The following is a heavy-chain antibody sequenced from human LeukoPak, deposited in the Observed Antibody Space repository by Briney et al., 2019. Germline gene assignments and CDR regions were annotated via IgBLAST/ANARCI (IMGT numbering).Heavy chain of an antibody. CDR1: GGSITSNDYY. J-gene: IGHJ4*02. CDR3: ARGSHFGDC. Sequence: SETLSLTCTVSGGSITSNDYYWGWIRQPPGKGLEWIVSIHYSGTTCYNPSLKSRVTISVDTSKNQLSMKLSSVTAADTAVYYCARGSHFGDCWGQGTLVTVSS. CDR2: IHYSGTT. D-gene: IGHD3-10*01. V-gene: IGHV4-39*07.